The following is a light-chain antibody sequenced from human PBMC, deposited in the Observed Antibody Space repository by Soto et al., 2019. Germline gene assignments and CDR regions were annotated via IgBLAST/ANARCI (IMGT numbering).Light chain of an antibody. CDR2: GDN. CDR1: SSNIGAGYD. V-gene: IGLV1-40*01. CDR3: QSYDSSLSAWV. Sequence: VLTQPPSVSGAPGQRVTISCTGSSSNIGAGYDVHWYQQLPGTAPKLLIYGDNNRPSGVPDRFSGSKSGTSASLAITGLQAEDEADYYCQSYDSSLSAWVFGGGTQLTVL. J-gene: IGLJ3*02.